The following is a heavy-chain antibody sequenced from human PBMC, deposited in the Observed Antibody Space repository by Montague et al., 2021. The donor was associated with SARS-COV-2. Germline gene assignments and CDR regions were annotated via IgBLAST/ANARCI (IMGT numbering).Heavy chain of an antibody. CDR1: GDSVPSNSAT. J-gene: IGHJ6*02. Sequence: CAISGDSVPSNSATWNWVRQSPSRGLEWLGRTYYRSKWYNDYAVSARGRVTINPDTSKNQFSLQLNSVTPEDTAIYYCTSGREGNYNVMDVWGQGTTVTVSS. D-gene: IGHD1-1*01. CDR2: TYYRSKWYN. CDR3: TSGREGNYNVMDV. V-gene: IGHV6-1*01.